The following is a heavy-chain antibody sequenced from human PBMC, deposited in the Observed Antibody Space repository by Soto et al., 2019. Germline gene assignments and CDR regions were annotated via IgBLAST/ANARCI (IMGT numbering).Heavy chain of an antibody. D-gene: IGHD6-19*01. CDR2: IRSKAYGGTT. V-gene: IGHV3-49*05. J-gene: IGHJ4*02. Sequence: EVQLVESGGGLVKPGRSLRLSCTASGFTFGDYAMSWFRQAPGKGLEWVGFIRSKAYGGTTEYAASVKGRFTISRDDSKSIAYLQMNSLKTEDTAVYYCTREEGAVAGLPSFDYWGQGTLVTVSS. CDR3: TREEGAVAGLPSFDY. CDR1: GFTFGDYA.